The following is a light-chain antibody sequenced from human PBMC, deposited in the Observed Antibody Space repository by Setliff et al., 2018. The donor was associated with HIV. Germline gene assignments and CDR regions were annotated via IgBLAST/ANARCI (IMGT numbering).Light chain of an antibody. Sequence: QSVLTQPASVSGSPGQSITFSCTGTSGDVGTYNYVTWYQHHPGKAPKLLIYEVSSRLSGVSNRFSGSKSGNTASLTISGLQAGDEADYYCASYATTNTWVFGGGTK. CDR1: SGDVGTYNY. V-gene: IGLV2-14*01. J-gene: IGLJ3*02. CDR3: ASYATTNTWV. CDR2: EVS.